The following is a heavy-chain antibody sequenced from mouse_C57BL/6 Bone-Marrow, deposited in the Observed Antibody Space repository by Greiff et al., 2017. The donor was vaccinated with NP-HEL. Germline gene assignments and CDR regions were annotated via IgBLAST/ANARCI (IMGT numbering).Heavy chain of an antibody. V-gene: IGHV1-55*01. CDR2: IYPGSGST. CDR1: GYTFTSYW. D-gene: IGHD2-3*01. Sequence: QVQLQQPGAELVKPGASVKMSCKASGYTFTSYWITWVKQRPGQGLEWIGDIYPGSGSTNYNEKFKSKATLTVDTSSSTAYMQLSSLTSEDSAVYYWARKGYDGYRRGGFAYWGQGTLVTVSA. J-gene: IGHJ3*01. CDR3: ARKGYDGYRRGGFAY.